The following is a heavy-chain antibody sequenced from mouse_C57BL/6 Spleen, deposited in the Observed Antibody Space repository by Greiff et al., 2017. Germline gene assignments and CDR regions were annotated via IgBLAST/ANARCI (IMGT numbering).Heavy chain of an antibody. V-gene: IGHV1-61*01. CDR2: IYPSDSET. CDR3: ARNYYGSPWYFDV. Sequence: QVQLQQPGAELVRPGSSVKLSCKASGSTFTSYWMDWVKQRPGHGLEWIGNIYPSDSETHYNQKFKDKATLTVDKSSRTAYMQLSSLTSEVSAVYYCARNYYGSPWYFDVWGTGTTVTVSS. D-gene: IGHD1-1*01. CDR1: GSTFTSYW. J-gene: IGHJ1*03.